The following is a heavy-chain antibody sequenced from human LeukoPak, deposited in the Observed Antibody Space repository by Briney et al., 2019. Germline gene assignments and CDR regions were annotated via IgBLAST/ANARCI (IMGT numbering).Heavy chain of an antibody. CDR1: RYTFTGYY. V-gene: IGHV1-2*02. CDR3: ARNTAPGYGLDV. J-gene: IGHJ6*02. CDR2: IHPNSGAT. Sequence: ASVKVSCKASRYTFTGYYIHWVRQAPGQGVERMGWIHPNSGATGYAQNFQGRVTMTRDTSISTAYMNLSRLRSDDTAVYYCARNTAPGYGLDVWGQGTPVTVSS. D-gene: IGHD5-18*01.